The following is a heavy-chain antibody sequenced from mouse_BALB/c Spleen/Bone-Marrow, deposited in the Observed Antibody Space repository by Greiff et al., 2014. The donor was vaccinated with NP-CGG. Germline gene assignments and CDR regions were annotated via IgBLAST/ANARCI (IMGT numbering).Heavy chain of an antibody. V-gene: IGHV1-87*01. CDR1: GYTFTSYW. D-gene: IGHD1-1*01. CDR2: IYPGDGDT. CDR3: ARYYYGSSYEYFDV. Sequence: VQLQQSGAELARPGASVKLSCKASGYTFTSYWMQWVKQRPGQGLEWIGAIYPGDGDTRYTQKFKGKATLTADKSSSTAYMQLSSLASEDSAVYYCARYYYGSSYEYFDVWGAGTTVTVSP. J-gene: IGHJ1*01.